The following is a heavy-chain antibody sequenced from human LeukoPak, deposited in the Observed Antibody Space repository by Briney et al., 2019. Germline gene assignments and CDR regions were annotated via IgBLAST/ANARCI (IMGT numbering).Heavy chain of an antibody. V-gene: IGHV4-39*07. J-gene: IGHJ4*02. Sequence: TSETLSLTCTVSGGSISSSSYYWGWIRQPPGKGLEWIGSIYHSGSTDYNPSLKSRVTISVDKSKNQFSLKLSSVTAADTAVYYCARYYYDSSGYEAPDYWGQGTLVTVSS. CDR2: IYHSGST. D-gene: IGHD3-22*01. CDR3: ARYYYDSSGYEAPDY. CDR1: GGSISSSSYY.